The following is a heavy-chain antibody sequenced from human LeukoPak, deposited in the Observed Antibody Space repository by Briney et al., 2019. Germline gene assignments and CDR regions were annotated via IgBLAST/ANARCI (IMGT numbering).Heavy chain of an antibody. CDR3: AREAGSIAVAGRTDAFDI. CDR2: ISAYNGNT. CDR1: GYTFTSYG. D-gene: IGHD6-19*01. Sequence: ASVKVSCKASGYTFTSYGISWVRQAPGQGLEWMGWISAYNGNTNYAQKLQGRVTMTTDTSTSTAYMELRSLRSDDTAVYYCAREAGSIAVAGRTDAFDIWGQGTMVTVSS. J-gene: IGHJ3*02. V-gene: IGHV1-18*01.